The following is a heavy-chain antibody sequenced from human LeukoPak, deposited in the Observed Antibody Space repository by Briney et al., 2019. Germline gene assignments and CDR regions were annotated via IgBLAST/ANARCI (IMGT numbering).Heavy chain of an antibody. J-gene: IGHJ3*02. Sequence: PGRSLRLSCAASGFTFSSYAMSWVRQAPGKGLVWVSCINGDGGRTNYADSVKGRFTISRDNAKNTLYLQMSSLRAEDTAVYYCARMTAHAFDSWGQGTMVTVSS. CDR2: INGDGGRT. V-gene: IGHV3-74*01. CDR3: ARMTAHAFDS. CDR1: GFTFSSYA. D-gene: IGHD2-21*02.